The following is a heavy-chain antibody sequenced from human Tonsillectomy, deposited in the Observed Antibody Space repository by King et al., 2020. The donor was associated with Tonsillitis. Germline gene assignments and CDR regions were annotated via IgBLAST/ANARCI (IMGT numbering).Heavy chain of an antibody. CDR3: ARHGESVDGLGWFDP. CDR1: GYSFTSYW. CDR2: IDPSDSYT. V-gene: IGHV5-10-1*01. D-gene: IGHD3-9*01. J-gene: IGHJ5*02. Sequence: QLVQSGAEVKKPGESLRISCKGSGYSFTSYWISWVRQMPGKGLEWMGRIDPSDSYTNYSPSFQGHVTISADKSISTAYLQWSSLKASDTAMYYCARHGESVDGLGWFDPWGQGTLVTVSS.